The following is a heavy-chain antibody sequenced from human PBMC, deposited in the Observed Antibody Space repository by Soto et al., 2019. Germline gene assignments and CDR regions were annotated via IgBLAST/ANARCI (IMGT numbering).Heavy chain of an antibody. Sequence: EVQLVESGGGLVQPGGSLRHSCAASGFTFSSYWMSWVRQAPGKGLEWVANIKQDGSEKYYVDSVKGRFTISRDNAKNSLYLLMNSLRAEDTAVYYCARGGVDCSGGSCYFDYWGQGTLVTVSS. V-gene: IGHV3-7*01. J-gene: IGHJ4*02. CDR3: ARGGVDCSGGSCYFDY. D-gene: IGHD2-15*01. CDR1: GFTFSSYW. CDR2: IKQDGSEK.